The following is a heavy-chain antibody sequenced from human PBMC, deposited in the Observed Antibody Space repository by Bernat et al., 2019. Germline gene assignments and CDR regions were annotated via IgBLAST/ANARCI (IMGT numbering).Heavy chain of an antibody. J-gene: IGHJ4*02. D-gene: IGHD4-17*01. V-gene: IGHV3-53*01. CDR3: AREGYGFDY. CDR1: GFTVSSNY. CDR2: IYSGGST. Sequence: EVQLVESGGGLIQPGGSLSPSCAASGFTVSSNYMSWVRQAPGKGLGWVSVIYSGGSTYYADSVKGRFTISRDNSKNTLYLQVSSLRAEDTAVYYCAREGYGFDYWGQGTLVTVSS.